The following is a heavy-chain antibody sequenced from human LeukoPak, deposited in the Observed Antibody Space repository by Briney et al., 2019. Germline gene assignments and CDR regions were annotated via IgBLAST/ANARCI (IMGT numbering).Heavy chain of an antibody. CDR1: GYTFIGYY. CDR3: ARADCSSTSCLNAFDI. Sequence: ASVKVSCKASGYTFIGYYMHWVRQAPGQGLERVGRINPNSGGTNYAQKFQGRVTMTRDTSISTAYMELSRLRSDDTAVYYCARADCSSTSCLNAFDIWSQGTMVTVSS. D-gene: IGHD2-2*01. V-gene: IGHV1-2*06. J-gene: IGHJ3*02. CDR2: INPNSGGT.